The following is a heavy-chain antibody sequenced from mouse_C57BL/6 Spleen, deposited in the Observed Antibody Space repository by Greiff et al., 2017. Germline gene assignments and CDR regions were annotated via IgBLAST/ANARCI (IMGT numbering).Heavy chain of an antibody. V-gene: IGHV14-4*01. Sequence: VQLQQSGAELVRPGASVKLSCTASGFNIKDDYMHWVKQRPGHGLEWIGWIEPGNGDTKYASKFQGKATITADTSSNTAYLQLSSLTSEDTAVYYCATIRVKTKGGLEGRGKSTTLTVS. CDR2: IEPGNGDT. J-gene: IGHJ2*01. CDR3: ATIRVKTKGGLEG. D-gene: IGHD2-2*01. CDR1: GFNIKDDY.